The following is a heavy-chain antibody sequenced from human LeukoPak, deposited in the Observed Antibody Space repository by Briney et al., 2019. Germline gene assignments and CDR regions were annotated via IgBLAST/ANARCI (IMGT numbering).Heavy chain of an antibody. Sequence: PSETLSLTCAVYGGSFSGYYWSWIRQPPGKGLEWIGEINHSGSTNSNPSLKSRVTISVDTSKNQFSLKLSSVTAADTAVYYCASQEPDYDFWSGYRYAYWGQGTLVTVSS. J-gene: IGHJ4*02. D-gene: IGHD3-3*01. CDR1: GGSFSGYY. CDR3: ASQEPDYDFWSGYRYAY. CDR2: INHSGST. V-gene: IGHV4-34*01.